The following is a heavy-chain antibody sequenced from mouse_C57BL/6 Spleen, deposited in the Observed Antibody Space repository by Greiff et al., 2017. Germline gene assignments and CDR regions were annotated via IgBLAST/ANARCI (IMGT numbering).Heavy chain of an antibody. CDR1: GYAFSSSW. D-gene: IGHD1-1*01. J-gene: IGHJ3*01. CDR3: ARYDYGSSQFAY. Sequence: QVQLKESGPELVKPGASVKISCKASGYAFSSSWMNWVKQRPGKGLEWIGRIYPGDGDTNYNGKFKGKATLTADKSSSTAYMQLSSLTSEDSAVYFCARYDYGSSQFAYWGQGTLVTVSA. CDR2: IYPGDGDT. V-gene: IGHV1-82*01.